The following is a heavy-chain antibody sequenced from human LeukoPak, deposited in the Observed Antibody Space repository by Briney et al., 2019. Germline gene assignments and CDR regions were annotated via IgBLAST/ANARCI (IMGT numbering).Heavy chain of an antibody. J-gene: IGHJ6*03. D-gene: IGHD3-16*01. CDR1: GFTFSSYE. CDR2: ISSSGSTI. V-gene: IGHV3-48*03. CDR3: ARGGGVTFGGVIGFQYYYYMDV. Sequence: GGSLRLSCAASGFTFSSYEMNWVRQAPGKGLEWVSYISSSGSTIYYADSVKGRFTISRDNAKNSLYLQMNSLRAEDTALYYCARGGGVTFGGVIGFQYYYYMDVWGKGTTVTVSS.